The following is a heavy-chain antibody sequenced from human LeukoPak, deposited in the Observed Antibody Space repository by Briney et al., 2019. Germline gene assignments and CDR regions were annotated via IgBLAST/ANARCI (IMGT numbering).Heavy chain of an antibody. D-gene: IGHD3-3*01. CDR3: ARENYDFWSGLPYYYGMDV. CDR2: ISAYNGNT. CDR1: GYTFTSYG. J-gene: IGHJ6*02. Sequence: ASVKVSCKASGYTFTSYGFSWVRQAPGQGLEWMGWISAYNGNTNYAQKLQGRVTMTTDTSTSTAYMELRSLRSDDTAVYYCARENYDFWSGLPYYYGMDVWGQGTTVTVSS. V-gene: IGHV1-18*01.